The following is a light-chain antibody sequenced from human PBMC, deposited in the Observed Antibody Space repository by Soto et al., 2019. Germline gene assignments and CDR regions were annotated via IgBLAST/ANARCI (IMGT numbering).Light chain of an antibody. J-gene: IGLJ1*01. CDR2: EVT. Sequence: QSALTKPASVSASPGQSITISCTGTSSDIGAYNYISWYQQHPGKAPKLMIYEVTNRPSGISNRFSGSRSGNTASLSISGLQAEDEADYYCSSFSSAIAFVFGTGTKLTVL. CDR3: SSFSSAIAFV. CDR1: SSDIGAYNY. V-gene: IGLV2-14*01.